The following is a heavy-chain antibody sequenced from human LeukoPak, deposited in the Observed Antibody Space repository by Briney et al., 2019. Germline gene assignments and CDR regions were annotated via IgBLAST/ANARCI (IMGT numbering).Heavy chain of an antibody. CDR3: ARVHYDYVWGSYRYMNYFDY. D-gene: IGHD3-16*02. J-gene: IGHJ4*02. Sequence: GGSLRLSCAASGFTFSDYYMSWIRQAPGKGLEWVSYISSSGSTIYYADSVKGRFTISRDNAKNSLYLQMNSLRAEDTAVYYCARVHYDYVWGSYRYMNYFDYWGQGTLVTVPS. CDR2: ISSSGSTI. CDR1: GFTFSDYY. V-gene: IGHV3-11*01.